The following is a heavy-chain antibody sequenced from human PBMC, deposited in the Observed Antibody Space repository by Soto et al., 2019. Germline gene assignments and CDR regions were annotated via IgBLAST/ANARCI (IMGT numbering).Heavy chain of an antibody. V-gene: IGHV4-31*02. CDR3: ALALGPTTGLDY. CDR2: IFNSGTT. Sequence: QVQLQESGPGLVKPSQTLSLTCSVSGASTVSHSHWTWIRQPPGKGLEWMGYIFNSGTTFYNPSLTRRLSISMDTSGNHFSLELRSVTAADTAVYYCALALGPTTGLDYWGQGTLVTVSS. J-gene: IGHJ4*02. D-gene: IGHD1-26*01. CDR1: GASTVSHSH.